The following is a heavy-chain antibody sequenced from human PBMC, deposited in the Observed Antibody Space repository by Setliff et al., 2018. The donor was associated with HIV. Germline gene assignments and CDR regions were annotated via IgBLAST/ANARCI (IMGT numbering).Heavy chain of an antibody. CDR3: APGEGVASTYYHD. Sequence: SETLSLTCTVSGASISSHYWSWIRQSPGRELEWIGYIYASGSIIYNRSLKSRVTILMDLSRNQLSLHLASVTTADTAVYFCAPGEGVASTYYHDWGQGTQVTVSS. CDR2: IYASGSI. D-gene: IGHD3-3*01. CDR1: GASISSHY. J-gene: IGHJ4*01. V-gene: IGHV4-59*03.